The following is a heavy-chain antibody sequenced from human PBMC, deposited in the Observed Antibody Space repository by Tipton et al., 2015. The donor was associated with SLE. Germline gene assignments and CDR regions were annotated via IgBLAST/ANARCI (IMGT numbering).Heavy chain of an antibody. CDR3: VREDFGEAFDI. V-gene: IGHV3-21*03. J-gene: IGHJ3*02. Sequence: SVKGRFTISRDNARNSVYLQMNSLRAEDTAVYYCVREDFGEAFDIWGQGTMVTVSS. D-gene: IGHD2/OR15-2a*01.